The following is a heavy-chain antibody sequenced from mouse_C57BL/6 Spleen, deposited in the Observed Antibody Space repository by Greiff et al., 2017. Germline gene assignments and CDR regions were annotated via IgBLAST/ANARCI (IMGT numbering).Heavy chain of an antibody. CDR2: IDPEDGDT. J-gene: IGHJ3*01. V-gene: IGHV14-1*01. CDR1: GFNINDYY. Sequence: VQLQQSGAELVRPGSSVKLSCTASGFNINDYYMHWVKQRPEHGLEWIGSIDPEDGDTEYAPKFQGKATMTADTSSNTAYLQLISLPSDDTAVFYCTYRYHHGIQSFCFGCWADGSPVFVSA. D-gene: IGHD1-1*01. CDR3: TYRYHHGIQSFCFGC.